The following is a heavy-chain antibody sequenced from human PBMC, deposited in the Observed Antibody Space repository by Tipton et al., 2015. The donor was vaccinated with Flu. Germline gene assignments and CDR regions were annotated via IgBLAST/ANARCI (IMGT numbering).Heavy chain of an antibody. J-gene: IGHJ4*02. CDR2: VWYDGTNV. D-gene: IGHD3-9*01. CDR1: GFTFSNFA. Sequence: SLRLSCAASGFTFSNFAMHWVRQAPGKGLEWVAGVWYDGTNVYYADSVKGRFTISRDNSKKTLYLPMNSLRAEDTAVYYCERGYEIFTDGGGYFDYWGQGTLVTVSS. CDR3: ERGYEIFTDGGGYFDY. V-gene: IGHV3-33*01.